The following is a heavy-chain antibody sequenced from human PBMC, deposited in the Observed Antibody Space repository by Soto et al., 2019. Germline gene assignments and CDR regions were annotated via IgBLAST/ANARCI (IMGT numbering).Heavy chain of an antibody. CDR2: TRNRANSYTT. CDR1: GFTFSDHY. D-gene: IGHD1-26*01. V-gene: IGHV3-72*01. CDR3: TRSSGSYKYFDL. J-gene: IGHJ2*01. Sequence: EVQLVESGGGLVQPGGSLRLSCAASGFTFSDHYMDWVRQAPGKGLEWVARTRNRANSYTTEYAASVKGRFTISRDNSQNSLYLQMNSLQTEDTAVYYCTRSSGSYKYFDLWGRGTLVTVSS.